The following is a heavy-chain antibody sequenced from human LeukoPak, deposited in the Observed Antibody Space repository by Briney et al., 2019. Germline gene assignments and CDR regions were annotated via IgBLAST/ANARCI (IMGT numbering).Heavy chain of an antibody. CDR2: FDPEDGET. CDR1: GYTLTELS. J-gene: IGHJ4*02. CDR3: ARGGITIFGVVEYYFDY. Sequence: ASVKVSCKVSGYTLTELSMHWVRQAPGKGLEWMGGFDPEDGETIYAQKLQGRVTMTTDTSTSTAYMELRSLRSDDTAVYYCARGGITIFGVVEYYFDYWGQGTLVTVSS. D-gene: IGHD3-3*01. V-gene: IGHV1-24*01.